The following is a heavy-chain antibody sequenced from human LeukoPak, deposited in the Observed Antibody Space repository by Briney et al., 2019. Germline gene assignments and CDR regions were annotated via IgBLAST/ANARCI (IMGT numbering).Heavy chain of an antibody. CDR3: ARESIWFGESLDY. CDR2: ISSSGSTI. D-gene: IGHD3-10*01. Sequence: GGSLRLSCAASGFTFSSYETNWVRQAPGKGLELVSHISSSGSTIYYADSVKGRFTISRDNAKNSLYLQMNSLRAEDTAVYYCARESIWFGESLDYWGQGTLVTVSS. V-gene: IGHV3-48*03. CDR1: GFTFSSYE. J-gene: IGHJ4*02.